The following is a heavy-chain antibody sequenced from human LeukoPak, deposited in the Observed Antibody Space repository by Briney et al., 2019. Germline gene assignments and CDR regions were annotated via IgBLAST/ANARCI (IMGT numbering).Heavy chain of an antibody. CDR3: ARDPGYYDFWSGYYKGHYYYMDV. CDR1: GYTFTGYY. CDR2: INPNSGGT. D-gene: IGHD3-3*01. V-gene: IGHV1-2*02. Sequence: ASVKVSCKASGYTFTGYYMHWVRQAPGQGLEWMGWINPNSGGTNYAQKFQGRVTMTRDTSISTAYMELSRLRSDDTAVYYCARDPGYYDFWSGYYKGHYYYMDVWGKGTTVTVSS. J-gene: IGHJ6*03.